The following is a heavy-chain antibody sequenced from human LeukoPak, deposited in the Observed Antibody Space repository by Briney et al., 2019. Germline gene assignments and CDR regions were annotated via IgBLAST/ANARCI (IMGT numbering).Heavy chain of an antibody. V-gene: IGHV6-1*01. CDR3: ARVGYYDSSGSPNFDY. D-gene: IGHD3-22*01. CDR2: TYYRSKWYN. CDR1: GDSVSSNSAA. J-gene: IGHJ4*02. Sequence: SQTLSLTCAISGDSVSSNSAAWNWIRQSPSRGLEWLGRTYYRSKWYNDYAVSVKSRITINPDTSKNQFSLQLSSVTPEDTAVYYCARVGYYDSSGSPNFDYWGQGTLVTVSS.